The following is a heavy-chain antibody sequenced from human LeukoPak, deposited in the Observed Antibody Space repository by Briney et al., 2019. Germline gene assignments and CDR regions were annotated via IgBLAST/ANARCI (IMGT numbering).Heavy chain of an antibody. CDR2: ISSSGSTI. Sequence: PGGSLRLSCAASGFTFSEYYMSWIRQARGKGLECVSYISSSGSTIYYADSVKGRFTISRDNAKNSLYLQMNSLRAEDTAVYYCARIHYYYYSGLDVWGQGTTVTVSS. V-gene: IGHV3-11*01. J-gene: IGHJ6*02. CDR1: GFTFSEYY. CDR3: ARIHYYYYSGLDV. D-gene: IGHD5-18*01.